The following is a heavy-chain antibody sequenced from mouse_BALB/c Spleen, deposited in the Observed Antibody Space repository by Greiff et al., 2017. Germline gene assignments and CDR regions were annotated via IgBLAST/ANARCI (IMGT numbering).Heavy chain of an antibody. CDR3: ARDRDYGSSSWFAY. Sequence: QRVGCGGGLVKPGGALKISCAASGFTFSDYYMYLGGPTPEKKPEWVATISDGGSYTYYPDSVKGRFTISRDNAKNNLYLQMSSLKSEDTAMYYCARDRDYGSSSWFAYWGQGTLVTVSA. J-gene: IGHJ3*01. D-gene: IGHD1-1*01. CDR1: GFTFSDYY. CDR2: ISDGGSYT. V-gene: IGHV5-4*02.